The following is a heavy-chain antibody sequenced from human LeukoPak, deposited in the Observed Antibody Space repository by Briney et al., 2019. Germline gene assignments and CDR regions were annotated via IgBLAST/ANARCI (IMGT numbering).Heavy chain of an antibody. V-gene: IGHV4-59*01. CDR2: IYYSGST. D-gene: IGHD4-17*01. CDR1: GGSISSYY. Sequence: SETLSLTCTVSGGSISSYYWSWIRQPPGKGLEWIGYIYYSGSTNYNPSLKSRVTISVDTSKNQFSLKLSSVTAADTAVYYCARGRRNGDYVSYNYWGQGTLVTVSS. CDR3: ARGRRNGDYVSYNY. J-gene: IGHJ4*02.